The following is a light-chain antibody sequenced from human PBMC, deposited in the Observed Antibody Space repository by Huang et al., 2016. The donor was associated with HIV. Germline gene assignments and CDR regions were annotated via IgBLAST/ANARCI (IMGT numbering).Light chain of an antibody. CDR3: QQTSTTLGN. CDR1: QNINSH. J-gene: IGKJ1*01. Sequence: DILLTQSPSSLSASVGDTITITGRASQNINSHLNWYQQSPGKAPRLLIFAASNLQSGVPSRFSGHEFGTDFLLTIAHLQAEDSATYYCQQTSTTLGNFGPGTKVEIK. V-gene: IGKV1-39*01. CDR2: AAS.